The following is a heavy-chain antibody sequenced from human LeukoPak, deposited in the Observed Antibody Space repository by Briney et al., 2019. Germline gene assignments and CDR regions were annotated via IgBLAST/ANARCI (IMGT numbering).Heavy chain of an antibody. D-gene: IGHD6-13*01. CDR1: GYTFTSYG. CDR2: ISAYNGNT. J-gene: IGHJ4*02. V-gene: IGHV1-18*01. CDR3: ARLRGIAAAGTYDY. Sequence: GASVKVSCKASGYTFTSYGISWVRQAPGQGLEWMGWISAYNGNTNYAQKLQGRVTMTTDTSTSTAYMELRSLRPDDTAVYYCARLRGIAAAGTYDYWGQETLVTVSS.